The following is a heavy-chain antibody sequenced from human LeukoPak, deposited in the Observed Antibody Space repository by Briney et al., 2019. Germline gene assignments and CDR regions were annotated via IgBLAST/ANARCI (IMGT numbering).Heavy chain of an antibody. CDR3: ARDYTYCSGSRCYDRFDY. CDR2: ISYDGSNK. D-gene: IGHD2-15*01. V-gene: IGHV3-30-3*01. Sequence: GSLRLSCAASGFTFSSYAMHWVRQAPGKGLEWVAVISYDGSNKYYADSVKGRFTISRDNSKNTLYLQMNSLRAEDTAVYYCARDYTYCSGSRCYDRFDYWGQGIRVIVSS. J-gene: IGHJ4*02. CDR1: GFTFSSYA.